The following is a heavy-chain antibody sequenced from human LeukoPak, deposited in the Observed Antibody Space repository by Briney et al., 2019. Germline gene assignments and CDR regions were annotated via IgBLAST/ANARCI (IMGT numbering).Heavy chain of an antibody. V-gene: IGHV5-51*07. D-gene: IGHD2-15*01. CDR2: IYPDDSDT. CDR3: ARRCGGSCYDY. Sequence: GESLKISCKGSGYRFTSYWIGWVHQMPGKGLEWMGIIYPDDSDTRYSPSFQGQVTISADKSIGTAYLQWSSLQASDTAMYYCARRCGGSCYDYWGQGTTVTVSS. J-gene: IGHJ4*03. CDR1: GYRFTSYW.